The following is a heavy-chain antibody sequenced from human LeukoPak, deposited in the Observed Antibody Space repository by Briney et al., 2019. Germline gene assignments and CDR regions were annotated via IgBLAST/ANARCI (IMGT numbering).Heavy chain of an antibody. J-gene: IGHJ4*02. CDR2: IISGGTT. V-gene: IGHV3-23*01. CDR1: RFTFSTYA. CDR3: AKAAGYSSSWYSRYCDY. D-gene: IGHD6-13*01. Sequence: GGSLRLSCAASRFTFSTYAMSWVRQAPGKGLEWVSTIISGGTTYYADSVMGRFTISRDNSKNTLYLQMNSLRVEDTAVYYCAKAAGYSSSWYSRYCDYWGQGTLVTVSS.